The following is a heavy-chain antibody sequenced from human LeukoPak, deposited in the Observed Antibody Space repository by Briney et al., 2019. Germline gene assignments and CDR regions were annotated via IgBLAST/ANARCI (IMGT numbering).Heavy chain of an antibody. J-gene: IGHJ4*02. D-gene: IGHD2-21*02. CDR2: ISYDGSNK. V-gene: IGHV3-30*04. CDR3: ASINCGGDCYIFDY. CDR1: GFTFSSYA. Sequence: GRSLRLSCAASGFTFSSYAMHWVRQAPGKGLEWVAVISYDGSNKYYADSVKGRFTISRDNSKNTLYLQMNSLRAEDTAVYYCASINCGGDCYIFDYWGQGTLVTVSS.